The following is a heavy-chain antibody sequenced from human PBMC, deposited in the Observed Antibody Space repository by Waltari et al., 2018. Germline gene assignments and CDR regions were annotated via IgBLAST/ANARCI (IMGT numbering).Heavy chain of an antibody. CDR1: GYIFTNYA. CDR2: ISTNTGTP. V-gene: IGHV7-4-1*02. Sequence: QVQLVQSGSELKKPGASVKVSCQTSGYIFTNYAMNWVRQAPGQGLEWMGWISTNTGTPTFAQGFTGLFVFSLDTSVSTAYLQISSLKAEDTAVYYCARGIQLWGRGSWYFDDWGQGTLVTVSS. D-gene: IGHD5-18*01. J-gene: IGHJ4*02. CDR3: ARGIQLWGRGSWYFDD.